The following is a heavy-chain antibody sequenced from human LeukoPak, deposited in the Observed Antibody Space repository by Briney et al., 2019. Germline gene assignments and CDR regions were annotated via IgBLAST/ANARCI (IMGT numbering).Heavy chain of an antibody. D-gene: IGHD2-15*01. Sequence: ASVKVSCKASGYTFTSYGISWVRQAPGQGLEWMGWMNPNSGNTGYAQKFQGRVTITGNTSISTAYMELSSLRSEDTAVYYCARARRLKTSSGGSCFYYYYMDVWGKGTTVTVSS. CDR2: MNPNSGNT. CDR1: GYTFTSYG. CDR3: ARARRLKTSSGGSCFYYYYMDV. J-gene: IGHJ6*03. V-gene: IGHV1-8*03.